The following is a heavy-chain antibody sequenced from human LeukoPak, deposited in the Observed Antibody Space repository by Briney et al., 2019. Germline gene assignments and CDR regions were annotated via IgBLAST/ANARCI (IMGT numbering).Heavy chain of an antibody. Sequence: GGSLRLSCTASGFTFSDYSVNWVRQAPGKGLECLSFITGIGDIYYAASLKARFTISRENAKNSVYLQMSSRRAEDTGIYYCARAIRLWGQGTLVTVSS. V-gene: IGHV3-69-1*02. CDR2: ITGIGDI. D-gene: IGHD1-1*01. CDR3: ARAIRL. J-gene: IGHJ4*02. CDR1: GFTFSDYS.